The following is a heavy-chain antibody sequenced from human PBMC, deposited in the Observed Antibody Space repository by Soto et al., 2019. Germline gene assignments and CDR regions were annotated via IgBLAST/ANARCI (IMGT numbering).Heavy chain of an antibody. D-gene: IGHD6-13*01. V-gene: IGHV3-53*01. CDR3: AKDWASYSRPGSVFDY. Sequence: GGSLRLSCAASGFTVSSNYMSWVRQAPGKGLEWVSVIYSGGSTYYADSVKGRFTISRDNSKNTLYLQMNSLRAEDTAVYYCAKDWASYSRPGSVFDYWGQGTLVTVSS. CDR1: GFTVSSNY. CDR2: IYSGGST. J-gene: IGHJ4*02.